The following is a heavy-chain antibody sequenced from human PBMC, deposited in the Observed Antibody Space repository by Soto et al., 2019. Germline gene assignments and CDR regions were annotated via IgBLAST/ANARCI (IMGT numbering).Heavy chain of an antibody. Sequence: GGSLRLSCAASGFTFSSYGMHWVRQAPGKGLEWVAVIWYDGSNKYYADSVKGRFTISRDNSKNTLYLQMNSLRAEDTAVYYCAIYQFGLDTAMVGGSFDFWGQGTMVTVSS. CDR3: AIYQFGLDTAMVGGSFDF. CDR1: GFTFSSYG. V-gene: IGHV3-33*08. CDR2: IWYDGSNK. J-gene: IGHJ3*01. D-gene: IGHD5-18*01.